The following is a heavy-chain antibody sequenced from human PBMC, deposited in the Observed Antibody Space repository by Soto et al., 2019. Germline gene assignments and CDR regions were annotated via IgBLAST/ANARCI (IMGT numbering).Heavy chain of an antibody. J-gene: IGHJ4*02. CDR2: ISSSGSTI. D-gene: IGHD3-10*01. CDR1: GFTFSSYE. CDR3: ASVNLYNSMVRGVDDY. V-gene: IGHV3-48*03. Sequence: EVQLVESGGGLVQPGGSLRLSCAASGFTFSSYEMNWVRQAPGKGLEWVSYISSSGSTIYYADSVKGRFTISRDNAKNSLYLQMNSLRAEDTAVYYCASVNLYNSMVRGVDDYWGQGTLVTVSS.